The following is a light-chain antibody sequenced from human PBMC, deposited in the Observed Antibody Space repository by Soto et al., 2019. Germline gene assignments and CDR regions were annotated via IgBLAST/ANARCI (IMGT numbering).Light chain of an antibody. V-gene: IGKV1-5*03. CDR1: QSISSW. J-gene: IGKJ1*01. Sequence: DFQMTQSPSTLSASVGDRVTITCRASQSISSWLAWYQQKPGKAPKILINLASILESGVPSRFSGSGSGTEFTLTISSLQPDDFATYYCQQYKSYLWTFGQGTKVEIK. CDR2: LAS. CDR3: QQYKSYLWT.